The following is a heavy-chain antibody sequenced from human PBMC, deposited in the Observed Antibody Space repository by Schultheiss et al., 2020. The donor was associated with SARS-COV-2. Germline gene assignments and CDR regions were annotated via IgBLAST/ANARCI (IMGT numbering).Heavy chain of an antibody. CDR3: VRTILLWFGELFDFDY. J-gene: IGHJ4*02. Sequence: GESLKISCAASGFTFSSYSMNWVRQAPGKGLEWVSYIRSSSSTTYYADSMKGRFTISRDNAKNSLYLQMNSLRAEDTAVYYCVRTILLWFGELFDFDYWGQGTLVTVSS. V-gene: IGHV3-48*01. CDR1: GFTFSSYS. CDR2: IRSSSSTT. D-gene: IGHD3-10*01.